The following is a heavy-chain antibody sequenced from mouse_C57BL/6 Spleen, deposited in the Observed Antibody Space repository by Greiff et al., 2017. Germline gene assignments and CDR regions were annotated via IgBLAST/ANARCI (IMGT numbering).Heavy chain of an antibody. CDR2: ISSGSSTI. V-gene: IGHV5-17*01. D-gene: IGHD1-1*01. CDR3: AREITTVVAPYFDV. CDR1: GFTFSDYG. Sequence: EVKLVESGGGLVKPGGSLKLSCAASGFTFSDYGMHWVRQAPEKGLEWVAYISSGSSTIYYAATVKGRFTISRDNAKNTLFLQMTSLRSEDTAMYDCAREITTVVAPYFDVWGTGTTVTVSS. J-gene: IGHJ1*03.